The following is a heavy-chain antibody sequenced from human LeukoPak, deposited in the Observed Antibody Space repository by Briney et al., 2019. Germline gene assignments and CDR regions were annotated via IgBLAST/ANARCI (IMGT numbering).Heavy chain of an antibody. CDR3: ARRYRWANWYFDL. V-gene: IGHV3-74*01. CDR1: GFTFSNYW. J-gene: IGHJ2*01. CDR2: MNSDGSST. Sequence: GGSLRLSRAASGFTFSNYWMLWVRQAPGKGLVWVSRMNSDGSSTSYGDFVKGRFAISRDNAKNTLYLQMNSLGPEDTAVYHCARRYRWANWYFDLWGRGTLVTVSS. D-gene: IGHD2-2*02.